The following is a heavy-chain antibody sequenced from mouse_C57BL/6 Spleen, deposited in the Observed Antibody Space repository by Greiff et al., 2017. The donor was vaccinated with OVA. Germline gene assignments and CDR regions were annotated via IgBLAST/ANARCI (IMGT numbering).Heavy chain of an antibody. D-gene: IGHD1-1*01. V-gene: IGHV1-55*01. Sequence: VQLQQPGAELVKPGASVKMSCKASGYTFTFYWITWVKQRPGQGLEWIGDIYPGSGSTNYNEKSKSKATLTVDTSSSTAYMQLSSLTSEDSAVYYCARYYGSSYADFDYWGQGTTLTVSS. CDR3: ARYYGSSYADFDY. CDR1: GYTFTFYW. CDR2: IYPGSGST. J-gene: IGHJ2*01.